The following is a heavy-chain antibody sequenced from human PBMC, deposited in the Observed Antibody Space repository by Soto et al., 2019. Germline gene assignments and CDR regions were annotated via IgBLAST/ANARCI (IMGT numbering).Heavy chain of an antibody. CDR2: IHDGGST. J-gene: IGHJ4*02. Sequence: GGSLRLSCAVSGFIVSGNYMSWVRQAPGKGLEWVSSIHDGGSTYYADSVKGRFSISRDSSKNTLYLQMNSLRAEDTAMYYCARMLGYTSGDYFDSWGRGTLVTVSS. CDR1: GFIVSGNY. CDR3: ARMLGYTSGDYFDS. V-gene: IGHV3-66*01. D-gene: IGHD5-18*01.